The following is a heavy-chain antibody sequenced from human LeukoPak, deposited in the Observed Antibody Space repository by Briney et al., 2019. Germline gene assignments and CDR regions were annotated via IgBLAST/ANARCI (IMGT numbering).Heavy chain of an antibody. CDR1: GYTFTSYY. D-gene: IGHD3-10*01. Sequence: GASVKVSCKASGYTFTSYYMHWVRQAPGQGLEWMGIINPSGGSTSYAQKFQGRVTMTRDTSTSTVYMELSSLRSEDTAVYYCARGHGSGSTYYYYYYGMDVWGQGTTVTVSS. V-gene: IGHV1-46*01. CDR3: ARGHGSGSTYYYYYYGMDV. J-gene: IGHJ6*02. CDR2: INPSGGST.